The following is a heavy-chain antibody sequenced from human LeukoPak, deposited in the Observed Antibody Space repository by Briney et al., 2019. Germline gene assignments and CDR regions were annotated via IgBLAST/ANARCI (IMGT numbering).Heavy chain of an antibody. CDR1: GFSFSSYS. CDR2: ISSSSSAI. Sequence: GGSLRLSCAASGFSFSSYSMNWVRQAPGKGRGWVSYISSSSSAIYYAASEKGRFTISRNNAKNSVFLQMNSMRAEDTAMYYCARSFSGSYGCDYWGQGTLVTVSS. D-gene: IGHD1-26*01. J-gene: IGHJ4*02. CDR3: ARSFSGSYGCDY. V-gene: IGHV3-48*01.